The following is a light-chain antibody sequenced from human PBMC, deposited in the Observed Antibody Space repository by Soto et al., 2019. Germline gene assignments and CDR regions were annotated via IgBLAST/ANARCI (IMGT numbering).Light chain of an antibody. CDR1: SSNIGGNS. V-gene: IGLV2-14*01. CDR2: EVS. J-gene: IGLJ1*01. Sequence: QSVMTQPPSVSAAPGQKVTISCSGSSSNIGGNSVSWYQQLPGTAPKLMIHEVSDRPSGVSNRFSGSKSGNTASLTISGLQAEDEADYYCTSYTSDATPYVFGTGTKLTVL. CDR3: TSYTSDATPYV.